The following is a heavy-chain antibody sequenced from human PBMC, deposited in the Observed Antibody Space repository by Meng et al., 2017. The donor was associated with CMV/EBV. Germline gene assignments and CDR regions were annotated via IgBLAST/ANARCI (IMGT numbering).Heavy chain of an antibody. CDR1: GGSCSSYA. Sequence: CKPSGGSCSSYAISWVRQAPGQGLEWMGGIIPIFGTANYAQKFQGRVTITTDESTSTAYMELSSLRSEDTAVYYCARADRTESLDYWGQGTLVTVSS. CDR2: IIPIFGTA. V-gene: IGHV1-69*05. J-gene: IGHJ4*02. CDR3: ARADRTESLDY. D-gene: IGHD1-14*01.